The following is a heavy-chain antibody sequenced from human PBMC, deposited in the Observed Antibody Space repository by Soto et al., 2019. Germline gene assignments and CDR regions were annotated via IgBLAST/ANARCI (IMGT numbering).Heavy chain of an antibody. Sequence: PSETLSLTCTVSGGSISSSSYYWGWIRQPPGKGLEWIGSIYYSGSTYYNPSLKSRVTISVDTSKNQFSLKLSSVTAADTAVYYCARPYYDSNGYFLGLDYWGQGTLVTLSS. CDR1: GGSISSSSYY. CDR2: IYYSGST. V-gene: IGHV4-39*01. J-gene: IGHJ4*02. CDR3: ARPYYDSNGYFLGLDY. D-gene: IGHD3-22*01.